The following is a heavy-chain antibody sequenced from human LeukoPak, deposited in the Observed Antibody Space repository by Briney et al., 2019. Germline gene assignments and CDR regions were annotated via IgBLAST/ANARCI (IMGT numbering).Heavy chain of an antibody. CDR2: IFRGGST. V-gene: IGHV3-53*01. CDR1: GFIDSDNY. CDR3: ARYLSDSSGYPYYFDY. D-gene: IGHD3-22*01. Sequence: GGPLRLSCAASGFIDSDNYMSYVGEAPGQRLECVSVIFRGGSTYYADSVQGRFTISRDNSKNTVFLQPNSLRAEDTAVYYCARYLSDSSGYPYYFDYWGQGTLVTVSS. J-gene: IGHJ4*02.